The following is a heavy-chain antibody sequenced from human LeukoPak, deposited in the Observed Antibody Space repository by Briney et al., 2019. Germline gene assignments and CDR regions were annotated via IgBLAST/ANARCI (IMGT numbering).Heavy chain of an antibody. CDR1: GGTFSSYA. J-gene: IGHJ1*01. CDR3: ARSPYDSSGYYYKYFQH. V-gene: IGHV1-69*05. Sequence: SVKVSCKASGGTFSSYAISWVRQAPGQGLERMGRIIPIFGTANYAQKFQGRVTITTDESTSTAYMELSSLRSEDTAVYYCARSPYDSSGYYYKYFQHWGQGTLVTVSS. CDR2: IIPIFGTA. D-gene: IGHD3-22*01.